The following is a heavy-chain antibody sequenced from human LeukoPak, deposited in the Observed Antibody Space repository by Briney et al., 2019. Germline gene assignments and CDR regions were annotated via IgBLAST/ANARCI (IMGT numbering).Heavy chain of an antibody. V-gene: IGHV3-48*01. CDR3: ARDLSGIFGVVTLDY. J-gene: IGHJ4*02. CDR1: GFTFSSYS. D-gene: IGHD3-3*01. CDR2: ISSSSSTI. Sequence: GGSLRLSCAASGFTFSSYSMNWVRQAPGKGLEWVSYISSSSSTIYYADSVKGRFTISRDNAKNSLYLQMNSLRAEDTAVYYCARDLSGIFGVVTLDYWGQGTLVTVSS.